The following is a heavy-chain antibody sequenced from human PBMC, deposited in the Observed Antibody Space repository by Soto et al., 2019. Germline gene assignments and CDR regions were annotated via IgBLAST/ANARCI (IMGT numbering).Heavy chain of an antibody. Sequence: EVQLLESGGGLVQPGGSLRLSCAASGFTFSSYAMSWVRQAPGKGLEWVSAISGRGDSTFYGDSVKGRFTISRDNSKNTLYLQINSLRAEDTAVYYCAKRAWGTYYFDYWGQGTLVTVSS. J-gene: IGHJ4*02. CDR1: GFTFSSYA. CDR2: ISGRGDST. V-gene: IGHV3-23*01. D-gene: IGHD3-16*01. CDR3: AKRAWGTYYFDY.